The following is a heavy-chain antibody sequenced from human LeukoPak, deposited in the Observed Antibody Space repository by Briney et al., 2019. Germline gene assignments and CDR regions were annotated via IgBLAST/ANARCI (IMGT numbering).Heavy chain of an antibody. CDR2: ISTTSSYI. CDR3: ARDLCSGYSCYNFDY. J-gene: IGHJ4*02. V-gene: IGHV3-21*01. D-gene: IGHD2-15*01. Sequence: GGSLRLSCAASGFTFNTYSMNWVRQAPGKGLEWVSSISTTSSYIYYADSVKGRFTISRDNAKNSLYLQMNSLRAEDTAVYYCARDLCSGYSCYNFDYWGQGTPVTVSS. CDR1: GFTFNTYS.